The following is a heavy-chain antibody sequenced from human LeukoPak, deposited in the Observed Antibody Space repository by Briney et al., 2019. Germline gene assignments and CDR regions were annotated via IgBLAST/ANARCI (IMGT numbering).Heavy chain of an antibody. CDR3: ARVSYYYGSGSQDY. CDR2: ISAYNGNT. V-gene: IGHV1-18*01. J-gene: IGHJ4*02. CDR1: GYTFTSYG. Sequence: ASVKVSCKASGYTFTSYGISWVRQAPGQGLEWVGWISAYNGNTNYAQKLQGRVTMTTDTSTSTAYMELRSLRSDDTAVYYCARVSYYYGSGSQDYWGQGTLVTVSS. D-gene: IGHD3-10*01.